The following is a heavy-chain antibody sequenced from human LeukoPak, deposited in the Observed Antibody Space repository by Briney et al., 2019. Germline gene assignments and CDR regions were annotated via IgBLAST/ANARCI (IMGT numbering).Heavy chain of an antibody. CDR1: GFTFSSYA. CDR2: ISSEGKDR. V-gene: IGHV3-30*01. D-gene: IGHD6-19*01. Sequence: GGSLRLSCAASGFTFSSYAMSWVRQAPGKGLEWVSFISSEGKDRNYVESVKGRFIISRDNSKNTMDLQMNSLRPEDTAVYYSARQASALQYYYHYMDVWGKGTTVIVSS. CDR3: ARQASALQYYYHYMDV. J-gene: IGHJ6*03.